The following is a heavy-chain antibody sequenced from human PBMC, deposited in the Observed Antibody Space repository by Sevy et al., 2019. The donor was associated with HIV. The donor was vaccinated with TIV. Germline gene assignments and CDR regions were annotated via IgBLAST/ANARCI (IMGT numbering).Heavy chain of an antibody. V-gene: IGHV1-69*10. Sequence: ASVKVSCKASGGTLSGYPISWVRQAPGQGLEWMGGIIPILGITNYAQKFKGRVTITADDSATTAYMELRSLRSEDTAIYYCARGMARAAGDYFDHWGQGILVTVSS. CDR3: ARGMARAAGDYFDH. J-gene: IGHJ4*02. D-gene: IGHD6-13*01. CDR1: GGTLSGYP. CDR2: IIPILGIT.